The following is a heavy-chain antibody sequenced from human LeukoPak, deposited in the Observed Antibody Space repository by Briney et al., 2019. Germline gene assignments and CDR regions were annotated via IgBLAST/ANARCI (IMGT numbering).Heavy chain of an antibody. CDR2: IIPIFGTA. CDR3: ARERPPGDSSNWFLEGYFDI. D-gene: IGHD6-13*01. J-gene: IGHJ4*02. CDR1: GYTFTSYC. V-gene: IGHV1-69*05. Sequence: GASVKVSCKASGYTFTSYCISWVRQAPGQGLEWMGRIIPIFGTANYAQKFQGRVTITTDESTSTAYMELSTLRSDDTAVYYCARERPPGDSSNWFLEGYFDIWGQGTLVTVSS.